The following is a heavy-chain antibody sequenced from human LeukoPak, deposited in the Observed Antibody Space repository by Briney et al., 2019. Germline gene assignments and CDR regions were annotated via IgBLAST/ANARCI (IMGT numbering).Heavy chain of an antibody. CDR3: ARGNPFDY. CDR1: GGSFSGYY. CDR2: INHSGST. V-gene: IGHV4-34*01. Sequence: PSETLSLTCAVYGGSFSGYYWSWIRQPPGKGLEWIGEINHSGSTNYNPSLKSRVTISVDTSKNQFSLKLSSVTAADTAVYYCARGNPFDYWGQGTLVTVSP. J-gene: IGHJ4*02.